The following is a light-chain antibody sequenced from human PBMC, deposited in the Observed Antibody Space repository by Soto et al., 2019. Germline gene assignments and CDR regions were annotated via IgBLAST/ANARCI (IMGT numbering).Light chain of an antibody. CDR1: QSVDNY. J-gene: IGKJ4*01. V-gene: IGKV3-11*01. CDR3: QQRSTGPPLT. CDR2: DAS. Sequence: EIVLTQSPDTLSLSPGERATLACRASQSVDNYLAWYQQSPGQAPRLLIYDASNRASGIPARFSGSGSGTDFTLTISSLEPEDFAVYYCQQRSTGPPLTFGGGTKVEIK.